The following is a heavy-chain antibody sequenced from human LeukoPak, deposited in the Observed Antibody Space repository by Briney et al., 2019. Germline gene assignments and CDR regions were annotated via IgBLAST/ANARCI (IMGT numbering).Heavy chain of an antibody. J-gene: IGHJ4*02. V-gene: IGHV4-31*03. CDR2: IYYSGST. Sequence: SETLSLTCTVSGGSIRSGGDYWNWIRQHPERGLEWIGYIYYSGSTYYIPSLKSRVTISADGSKNQFSLKLSSVTAADTAVYYCARRGDSSGTLPSGFDYWGQGTLVTVSS. CDR1: GGSIRSGGDY. CDR3: ARRGDSSGTLPSGFDY. D-gene: IGHD3-22*01.